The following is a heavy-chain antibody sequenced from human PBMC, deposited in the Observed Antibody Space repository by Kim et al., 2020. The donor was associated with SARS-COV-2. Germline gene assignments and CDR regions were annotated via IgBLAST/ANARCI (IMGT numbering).Heavy chain of an antibody. CDR2: ISYDGSNK. D-gene: IGHD3-22*01. V-gene: IGHV3-33*05. CDR3: ARDLGLYYYDSSGYSHF. Sequence: GGSLRLSCAASGFTFSSYGMHWVRQAPGKGLESVAVISYDGSNKYYADSVKGRFTISRDNSKNTLYLQMNSLRAEDTAVYYCARDLGLYYYDSSGYSHF. J-gene: IGHJ4*01. CDR1: GFTFSSYG.